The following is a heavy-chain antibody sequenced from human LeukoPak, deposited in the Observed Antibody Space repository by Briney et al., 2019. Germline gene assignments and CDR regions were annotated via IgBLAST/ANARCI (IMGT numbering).Heavy chain of an antibody. CDR2: IRHDSSDI. Sequence: GGSLRLSCAASGFTFSSCSMNWVRQAPGKGLEWISFIRHDSSDIYYADSVKGRFTISRDNAKNSLYLQMNSLRAEDTAVYYCATSGWNFDYWGQGTLVTVSS. D-gene: IGHD6-19*01. J-gene: IGHJ4*02. CDR3: ATSGWNFDY. CDR1: GFTFSSCS. V-gene: IGHV3-48*01.